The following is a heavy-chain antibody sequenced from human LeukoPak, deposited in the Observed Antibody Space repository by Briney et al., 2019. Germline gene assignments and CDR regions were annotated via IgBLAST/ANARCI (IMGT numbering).Heavy chain of an antibody. V-gene: IGHV4-59*02. D-gene: IGHD5-18*01. CDR1: GGSVSSYY. CDR2: IYYSGST. J-gene: IGHJ4*02. CDR3: ARVAPTAMVDY. Sequence: SETLSLTCTVSGGSVSSYYWSWIRQPPGKGLEWIGYIYYSGSTNYNPSLKSRVTISVDTSKNQFSLKLSSVTAADTAVYYCARVAPTAMVDYWGQGTLVTVSS.